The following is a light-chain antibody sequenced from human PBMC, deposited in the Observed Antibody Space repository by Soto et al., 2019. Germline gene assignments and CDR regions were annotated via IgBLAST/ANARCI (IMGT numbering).Light chain of an antibody. Sequence: EIVLTQSPGTLSLSPGERAALSCRASQSVRSTYLAWYQQKAGRAPRLLIYGASSRATGIPDRFSGSGSGTDFSLTISRVEPEDFAVYYCQQYGSSPLTFGQGTKVEIK. V-gene: IGKV3-20*01. CDR3: QQYGSSPLT. J-gene: IGKJ1*01. CDR2: GAS. CDR1: QSVRSTY.